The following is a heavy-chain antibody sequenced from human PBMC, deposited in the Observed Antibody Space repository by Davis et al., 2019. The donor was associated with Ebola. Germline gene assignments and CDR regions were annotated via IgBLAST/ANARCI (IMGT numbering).Heavy chain of an antibody. Sequence: GESLKISCAASGFTFSSYAMSWVRQAPGKGLEWVSAISGSGGSTYYADSVKGRFTISRDNSKNTLYLQMNSLRAEDTAVYYCARDKDYDYIWGSYRPDAFDIWGQGTMVTVSS. V-gene: IGHV3-23*01. CDR3: ARDKDYDYIWGSYRPDAFDI. CDR2: ISGSGGST. J-gene: IGHJ3*02. D-gene: IGHD3-16*02. CDR1: GFTFSSYA.